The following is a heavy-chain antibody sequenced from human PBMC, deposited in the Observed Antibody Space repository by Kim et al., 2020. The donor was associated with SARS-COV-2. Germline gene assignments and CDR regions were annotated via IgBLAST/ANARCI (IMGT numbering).Heavy chain of an antibody. D-gene: IGHD2-21*02. CDR1: GFTFSSYE. V-gene: IGHV3-48*03. J-gene: IGHJ2*01. CDR3: AREGLAYCDCDCYTGGYFDL. Sequence: GGSLRLSCAASGFTFSSYEMNWVRQAPGKGLEWVSYISSSGSTIYYADSVKGRFTISRDNAKNSLYLQMNSLRAEDTAVYYCAREGLAYCDCDCYTGGYFDLWGRGTLVTVSS. CDR2: ISSSGSTI.